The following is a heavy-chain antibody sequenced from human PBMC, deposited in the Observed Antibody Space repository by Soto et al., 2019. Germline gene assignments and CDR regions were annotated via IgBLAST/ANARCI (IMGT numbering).Heavy chain of an antibody. Sequence: SETLSLTCTVSGGSIYRSGYYWGWIRQPPGRGLEWIGNIDYNGVTYSNPSLKSRVTISRDTSKNQFSLKLTSVTAADTALYYCGKVLVGATGHTDSDSWGPGTLVTVS. V-gene: IGHV4-39*01. D-gene: IGHD2-15*01. CDR3: GKVLVGATGHTDSDS. CDR1: GGSIYRSGYY. J-gene: IGHJ4*02. CDR2: IDYNGVT.